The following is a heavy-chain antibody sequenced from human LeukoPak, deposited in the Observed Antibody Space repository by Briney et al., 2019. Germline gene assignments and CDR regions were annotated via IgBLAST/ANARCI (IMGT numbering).Heavy chain of an antibody. CDR2: IGPTGTDR. V-gene: IGHV3-21*01. J-gene: IGHJ4*02. CDR3: ATETIGRHYDY. D-gene: IGHD1-14*01. CDR1: GFTFSSCG. Sequence: GGSLRLSCAASGFTFSSCGFNWVRQAPGKGLEWVSSIGPTGTDRYYADSVRGRFTIPRDNAKNSMYLQMDRLRDEDTAVYCATETIGRHYDYRGQGTLLTVSS.